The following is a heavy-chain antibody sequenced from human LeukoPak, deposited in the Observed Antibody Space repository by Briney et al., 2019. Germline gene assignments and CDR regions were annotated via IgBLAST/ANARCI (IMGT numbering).Heavy chain of an antibody. CDR2: IYTSGST. Sequence: PSETLSLTCTVSGGSISSGSYYWSWIRQPAGKGLEWIGRIYTSGSTNYNPSLKSRVTISVDTSKNQFSLKLNSVTAADTAVYYCAGTDYGDYGGRYYYYYYMDVWGKGTTVTVSS. J-gene: IGHJ6*03. V-gene: IGHV4-61*02. CDR1: GGSISSGSYY. D-gene: IGHD4-17*01. CDR3: AGTDYGDYGGRYYYYYYMDV.